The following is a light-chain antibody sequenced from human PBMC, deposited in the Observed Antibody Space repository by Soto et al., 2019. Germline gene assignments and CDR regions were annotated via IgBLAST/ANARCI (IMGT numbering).Light chain of an antibody. J-gene: IGLJ1*01. Sequence: QSALTQPASVSGSPGQSITISCTGTSSDVGGYNYVSWYQQHPGKAPKLMIYEVSNRPSGVSNRFSGSKSGNTASLTISGLEAEYEGGYYCSSYTRSSPVVFGTGTKLTVL. CDR3: SSYTRSSPVV. CDR2: EVS. V-gene: IGLV2-14*01. CDR1: SSDVGGYNY.